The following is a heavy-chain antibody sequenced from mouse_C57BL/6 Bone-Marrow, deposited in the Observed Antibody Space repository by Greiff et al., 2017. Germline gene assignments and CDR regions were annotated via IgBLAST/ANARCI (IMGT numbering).Heavy chain of an antibody. Sequence: VQLQQSGAELVRPGTSVKMSCKASGYTFTNYWIGWAKQRPGHGLEWIGDIYPGGGYTNYNEKFKGKATLTADTSSNTAYMQLSSLTTEDSAIYYCARGYYGPLGFDYGGQGTTLTVSS. CDR1: GYTFTNYW. V-gene: IGHV1-63*01. CDR2: IYPGGGYT. D-gene: IGHD1-2*01. J-gene: IGHJ2*01. CDR3: ARGYYGPLGFDY.